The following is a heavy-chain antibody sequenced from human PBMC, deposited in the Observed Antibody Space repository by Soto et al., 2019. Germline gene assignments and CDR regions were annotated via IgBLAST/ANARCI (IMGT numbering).Heavy chain of an antibody. J-gene: IGHJ6*02. V-gene: IGHV3-30-3*01. D-gene: IGHD3-3*01. CDR3: VRCGVWGFLEWPYYYAMDV. Sequence: GGSLRLSCAASGFTFSSYAMHWVRQAPGKGLEWVAVISYDGSNKYYAENARGSFTISRDNSRNTLTLQMNSMRAEEKTMYYCVRCGVWGFLEWPYYYAMDVWVQGTMVTVSS. CDR1: GFTFSSYA. CDR2: ISYDGSNK.